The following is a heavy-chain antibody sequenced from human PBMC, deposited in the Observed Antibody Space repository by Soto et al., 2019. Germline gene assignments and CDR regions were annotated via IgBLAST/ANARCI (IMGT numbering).Heavy chain of an antibody. Sequence: GGSRRRSYAASGFTFSTYRMQWVRQVPGEGLVWVSSISENGGITTYADSVKGRFTISRDNAKNTLYLQMNGLRVEDTAIYYCTREYYSSGTHWGQGTLVTVSS. CDR2: ISENGGIT. CDR1: GFTFSTYR. D-gene: IGHD3-10*01. CDR3: TREYYSSGTH. J-gene: IGHJ1*01. V-gene: IGHV3-74*01.